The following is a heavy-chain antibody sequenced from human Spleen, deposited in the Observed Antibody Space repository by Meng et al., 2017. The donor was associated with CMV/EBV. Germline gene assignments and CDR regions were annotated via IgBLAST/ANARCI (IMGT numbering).Heavy chain of an antibody. V-gene: IGHV3-21*04. D-gene: IGHD3-3*01. CDR1: GFTFGDFS. J-gene: IGHJ4*02. CDR2: ISSDSTYI. CDR3: ARYDFWSGFDY. Sequence: GESLKISCAASGFTFGDFSINWVRLAPEKGLEWVSSISSDSTYIYYAGSVKGRFTISRDNAKNTLYLQMNSLRAEDTAVYYCARYDFWSGFDYWGQGTLVTVSS.